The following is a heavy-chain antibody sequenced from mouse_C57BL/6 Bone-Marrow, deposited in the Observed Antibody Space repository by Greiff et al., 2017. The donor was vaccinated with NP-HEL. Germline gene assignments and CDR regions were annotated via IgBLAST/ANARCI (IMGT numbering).Heavy chain of an antibody. CDR2: IDPSDSYT. Sequence: QVQLQQSGAELMKPGASVKLSCKATGYTFTGYWIEWVKQRPGQGLEWIGEIDPSDSYTNYNQKFKGKSTLTVDKSSSTAYMQLSSLTSEDSAVYYCARRGYSNFYYAMDYWGQGTSVTVSS. J-gene: IGHJ4*01. CDR1: GYTFTGYW. V-gene: IGHV1-69*01. CDR3: ARRGYSNFYYAMDY. D-gene: IGHD2-5*01.